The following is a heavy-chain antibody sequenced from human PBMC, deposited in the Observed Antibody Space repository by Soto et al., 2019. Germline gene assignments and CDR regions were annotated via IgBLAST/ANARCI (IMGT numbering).Heavy chain of an antibody. Sequence: RASVKVSCKASGFTFTSSAVQWVRQARGQRLEWIGWIVVGSGNTNYAQKFQERVTITRDMSTSTAYMELSSLRSEDTAVYYCAADGAYYYDSSGYPGDYGMDVWGQGTTVTVSS. CDR1: GFTFTSSA. V-gene: IGHV1-58*01. D-gene: IGHD3-22*01. J-gene: IGHJ6*02. CDR2: IVVGSGNT. CDR3: AADGAYYYDSSGYPGDYGMDV.